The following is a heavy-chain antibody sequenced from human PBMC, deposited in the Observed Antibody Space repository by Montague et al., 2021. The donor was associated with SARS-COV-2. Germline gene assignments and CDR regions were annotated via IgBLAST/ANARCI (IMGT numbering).Heavy chain of an antibody. CDR2: IDWDDDK. CDR1: GFSLSTSGMC. CDR3: ARCTYDILTGYDYGMDV. J-gene: IGHJ6*02. Sequence: PALVKPTQTLTLTCTFSGFSLSTSGMCVSWIRQPPGKALEWLARIDWDDDKYYSTSLKTRLTISKDTSKNQVVLTMTNMDPVDTATYYCARCTYDILTGYDYGMDVWGQGTPVTVSS. D-gene: IGHD3-9*01. V-gene: IGHV2-70*11.